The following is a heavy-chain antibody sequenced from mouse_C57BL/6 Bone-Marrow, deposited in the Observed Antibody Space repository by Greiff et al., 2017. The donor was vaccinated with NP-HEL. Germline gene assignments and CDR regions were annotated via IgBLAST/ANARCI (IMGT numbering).Heavy chain of an antibody. J-gene: IGHJ4*01. CDR2: SSNKANDYTT. V-gene: IGHV7-1*01. CDR3: ARDVVDGAMDY. D-gene: IGHD1-1*02. Sequence: EVMLVESGGGLVQPGRSLRLSCATSGFTFSDFYMEWVRQAPGKGLEWIAASSNKANDYTTEYSVSVKGRFIVSRDTAQSILYLQMNALRAEDTAIYYCARDVVDGAMDYWGQGTSVTVSS. CDR1: GFTFSDFY.